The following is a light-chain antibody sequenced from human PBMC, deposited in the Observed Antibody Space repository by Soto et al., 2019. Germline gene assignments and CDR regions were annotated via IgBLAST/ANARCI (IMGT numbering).Light chain of an antibody. V-gene: IGKV1-39*01. J-gene: IGKJ3*01. Sequence: IQMTHSPSSLSASVVDGLTITCRPSHSISIYLNWYHQKQEKARKPLIYAASSLQSGVPSRFSGSGSGTDFTLTIISLQPEDFATYYFQHSYSTPYTFGPGTKVDIK. CDR2: AAS. CDR1: HSISIY. CDR3: QHSYSTPYT.